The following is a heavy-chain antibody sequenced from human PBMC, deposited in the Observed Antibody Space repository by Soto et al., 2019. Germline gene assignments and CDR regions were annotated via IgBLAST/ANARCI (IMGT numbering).Heavy chain of an antibody. V-gene: IGHV3-33*01. CDR3: ARGGTMALDY. Sequence: GGSLRLSCAASGFTFSNYGMYWVRQAPGKGLEWVALIWYDGSNKYYADSVKGRFTISRDNSKNTLYLQMNSLRADDTAVYYCARGGTMALDYWGQGTLVTVSS. D-gene: IGHD3-10*01. CDR1: GFTFSNYG. J-gene: IGHJ4*02. CDR2: IWYDGSNK.